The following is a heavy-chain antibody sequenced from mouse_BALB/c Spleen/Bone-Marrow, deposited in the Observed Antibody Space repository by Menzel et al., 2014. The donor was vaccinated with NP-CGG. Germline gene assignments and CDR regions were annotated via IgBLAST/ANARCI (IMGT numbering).Heavy chain of an antibody. J-gene: IGHJ3*01. CDR3: ARDYDEWFAY. D-gene: IGHD2-12*01. Sequence: VQLQQSGPGLVAPSQSLSITCTVSGFSLTSYGVHWVRQPPGKGPEWLGVIWAGGSTNYNSALMSRLSISKDNSKSQVFLKMNSLQTDDTAMYYCARDYDEWFAYWGQGTLVTVSA. V-gene: IGHV2-9*02. CDR1: GFSLTSYG. CDR2: IWAGGST.